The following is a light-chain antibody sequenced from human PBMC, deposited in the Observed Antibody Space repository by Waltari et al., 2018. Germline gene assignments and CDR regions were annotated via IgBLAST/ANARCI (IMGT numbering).Light chain of an antibody. CDR3: SSYASSNFLV. CDR2: EAT. J-gene: IGLJ3*02. Sequence: QSALSQPASVSGSPGQSITISCTGAGSCVGGFNYVSWYQQNPGKAPKLLIFEATKRPSGVSIRFSGSTSGNTASLTISGLQAEDEADYYCSSYASSNFLVFGGGTKVTVL. V-gene: IGLV2-14*01. CDR1: GSCVGGFNY.